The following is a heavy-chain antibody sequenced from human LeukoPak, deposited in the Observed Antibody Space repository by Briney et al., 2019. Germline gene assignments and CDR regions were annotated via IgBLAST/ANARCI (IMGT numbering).Heavy chain of an antibody. CDR2: IIPIFGTA. Sequence: WASVTVSCKASGGTFSSYAISWVRQAPGQGLEWMGGIIPIFGTANYAQKFQGRVTITADESTRTAYMELSSLRSEDTAVYYCARDHSDGDYRIPFDYWGQGTLVTVSS. V-gene: IGHV1-69*13. CDR3: ARDHSDGDYRIPFDY. CDR1: GGTFSSYA. J-gene: IGHJ4*02. D-gene: IGHD4-17*01.